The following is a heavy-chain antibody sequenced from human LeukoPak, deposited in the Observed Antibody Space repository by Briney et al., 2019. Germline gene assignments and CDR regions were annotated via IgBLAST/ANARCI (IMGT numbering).Heavy chain of an antibody. Sequence: PSETLSLTCAVYGGSFRGYYWSWIRQPPGKGLEWIGEINHSGSTNYNPSLKSRVTISLDTSMKKFSLKLNSVTAADTAVYYCARQFTIFGVVILDYWGQGTLVTVSS. CDR1: GGSFRGYY. J-gene: IGHJ4*02. CDR3: ARQFTIFGVVILDY. CDR2: INHSGST. V-gene: IGHV4-34*01. D-gene: IGHD3-3*01.